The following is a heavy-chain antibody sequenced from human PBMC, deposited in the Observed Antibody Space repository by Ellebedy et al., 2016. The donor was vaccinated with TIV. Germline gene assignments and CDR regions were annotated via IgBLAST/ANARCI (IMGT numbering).Heavy chain of an antibody. D-gene: IGHD5-18*01. CDR1: GFSLSRPRMG. V-gene: IGHV2-26*01. CDR2: IFATDEQ. J-gene: IGHJ4*02. CDR3: ARTGTVDAAMVARRYSDY. Sequence: SGPTLVKPTETLTLTCTVSGFSLSRPRMGVSWIRQPPGKALEWLAHIFATDEQSYSTSLKTRLTISKDPSKSQVVLTVTNLDPVDTATYYCARTGTVDAAMVARRYSDYWGQGTLVTVSS.